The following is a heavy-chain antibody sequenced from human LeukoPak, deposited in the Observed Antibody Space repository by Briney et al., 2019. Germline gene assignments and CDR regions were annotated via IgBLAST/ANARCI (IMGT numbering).Heavy chain of an antibody. D-gene: IGHD6-13*01. J-gene: IGHJ6*01. CDR1: GGSISRYY. Sequence: PSETLSLTCTVSGGSISRYYWSWIRQPPGKGLEWIGYIYYSGSTNYNPSLKSRVTISVDTSKNQFSLKLSSVTAADTAVYYCARLVSSSWSRGEYYGMDVWGQGTTVTVSS. CDR2: IYYSGST. CDR3: ARLVSSSWSRGEYYGMDV. V-gene: IGHV4-59*08.